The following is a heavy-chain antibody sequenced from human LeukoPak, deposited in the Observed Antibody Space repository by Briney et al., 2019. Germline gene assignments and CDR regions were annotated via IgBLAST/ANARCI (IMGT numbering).Heavy chain of an antibody. CDR2: IYTSGST. CDR1: GGSISSYY. V-gene: IGHV4-4*07. CDR3: ASLSHLYWYFDL. J-gene: IGHJ2*01. Sequence: SETLSLTCTVSGGSISSYYWSWLRQPAGKGLEWIGRIYTSGSTNYNPSLKSRVTMSVDTSKNQFSLKLSSVTAADTAVYYCASLSHLYWYFDLWGRGTLVTVSS.